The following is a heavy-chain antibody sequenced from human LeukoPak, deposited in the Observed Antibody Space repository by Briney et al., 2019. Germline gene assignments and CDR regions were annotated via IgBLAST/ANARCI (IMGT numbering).Heavy chain of an antibody. D-gene: IGHD3-9*01. CDR2: IYYSGST. Sequence: SETLSLTCTVSGGSISSSSYYWGWVRQPPGKGLVWIGYIYYSGSTNYNPSLKSRVTISVDTSKNQFSLKLSSVTAADTAVYYCASARNYYDILTGYPGGLPQFDYWGQGTLVTVSS. CDR3: ASARNYYDILTGYPGGLPQFDY. CDR1: GGSISSSSYY. V-gene: IGHV4-61*05. J-gene: IGHJ4*02.